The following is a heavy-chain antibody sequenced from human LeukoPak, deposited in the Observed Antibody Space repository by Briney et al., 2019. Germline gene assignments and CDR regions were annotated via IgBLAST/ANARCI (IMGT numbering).Heavy chain of an antibody. Sequence: SETLSLTCTVSGGSISSASYYWSWIRQPAGKGLEWIGRIYTSGSTNYNPSLKSRVTMSVDTSKNQFSLKLSSATAADTAVYYCARDGYCSSTSCYSYYYYYMDVWGKGTTVTVSS. CDR2: IYTSGST. CDR3: ARDGYCSSTSCYSYYYYYMDV. D-gene: IGHD2-2*02. V-gene: IGHV4-61*02. J-gene: IGHJ6*03. CDR1: GGSISSASYY.